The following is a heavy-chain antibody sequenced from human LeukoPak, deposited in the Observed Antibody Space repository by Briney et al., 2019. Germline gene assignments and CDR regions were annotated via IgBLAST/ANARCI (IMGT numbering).Heavy chain of an antibody. D-gene: IGHD3-22*01. J-gene: IGHJ4*02. CDR1: GGSISSYY. Sequence: PSETLSLTCTVSGGSISSYYWSWIRQPAGKGLEWIGRIYTSGSTNYNPSLKSRVTISVDTSKNQFSLKLSSVTAADTAVYYCARVNYYDSSGYYYYFDYWGQGTLVTVSS. CDR3: ARVNYYDSSGYYYYFDY. V-gene: IGHV4-4*07. CDR2: IYTSGST.